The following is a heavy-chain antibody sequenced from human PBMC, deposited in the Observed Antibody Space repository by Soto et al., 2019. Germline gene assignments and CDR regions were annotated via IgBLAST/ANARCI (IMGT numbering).Heavy chain of an antibody. J-gene: IGHJ4*02. Sequence: QVQLVESGGGVVQPGRSLRLSCAASGFTFSTYGMHWVRQAPGMGLEWVAVIWYGGSHKDSADSVKGRFTISRDNSKNTLYLQMNILRVEDAAGYYCARAVGCFDYWGQGTLVTVSA. CDR1: GFTFSTYG. D-gene: IGHD1-26*01. V-gene: IGHV3-33*01. CDR3: ARAVGCFDY. CDR2: IWYGGSHK.